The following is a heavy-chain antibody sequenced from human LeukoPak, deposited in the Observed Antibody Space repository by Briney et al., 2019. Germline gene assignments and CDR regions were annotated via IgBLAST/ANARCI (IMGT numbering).Heavy chain of an antibody. CDR1: GGTFSSYA. D-gene: IGHD5-18*01. Sequence: ASVKVSCKASGGTFSSYAISWVRQAPGQGLEWMGGIIPIFGTANYAQKFQGRVTITADESTSTAYMELNSLRSEDTAVYYCAAWLWRSYAFDIWGQGTMVTVSS. CDR2: IIPIFGTA. CDR3: AAWLWRSYAFDI. V-gene: IGHV1-69*13. J-gene: IGHJ3*02.